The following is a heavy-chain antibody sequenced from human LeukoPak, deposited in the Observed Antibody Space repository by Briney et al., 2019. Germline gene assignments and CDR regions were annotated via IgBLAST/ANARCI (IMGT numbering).Heavy chain of an antibody. D-gene: IGHD3-9*01. J-gene: IGHJ4*02. CDR2: LYSGGST. CDR1: GFTVSSNY. Sequence: AGGSLRLSCVVSGFTVSSNYMNWVRQAPGKGLEWVAALYSGGSTYYADSVKDRFTISRDNLKNTLYLQMNSLGAEDTAVYYCARMGAPGSHWLSPFDYWGQGTLVTVSS. CDR3: ARMGAPGSHWLSPFDY. V-gene: IGHV3-66*01.